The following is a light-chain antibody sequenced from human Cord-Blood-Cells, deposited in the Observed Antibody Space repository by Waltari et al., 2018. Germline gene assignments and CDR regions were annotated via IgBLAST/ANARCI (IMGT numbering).Light chain of an antibody. CDR3: QQYGSSPYT. CDR1: QNVSSSY. CDR2: GAS. Sequence: EIVLTQSPGTLSLSPGERATLSCRASQNVSSSYLAWYQHKPGQAPRLLIYGASSRATGIPDRFSGSGSGTDFTLTISRLEPEDFAVYYCQQYGSSPYTFGQGTKLEIK. V-gene: IGKV3-20*01. J-gene: IGKJ2*01.